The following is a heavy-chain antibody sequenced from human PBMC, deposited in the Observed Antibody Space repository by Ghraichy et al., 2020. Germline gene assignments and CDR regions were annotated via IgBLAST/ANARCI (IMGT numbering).Heavy chain of an antibody. V-gene: IGHV3-21*01. CDR2: ISSSRTYI. J-gene: IGHJ6*02. Sequence: GGSLRLSCAASGFTFSDYFMNWVRQAPGKGLEWISSISSSRTYIYYADSVRGRFTISRDDAQNSLYLEMNSLRAEDTAVYYCARNHCTSSSCLEGYYYGMDAWGQGTTVSVSS. CDR3: ARNHCTSSSCLEGYYYGMDA. D-gene: IGHD2-2*01. CDR1: GFTFSDYF.